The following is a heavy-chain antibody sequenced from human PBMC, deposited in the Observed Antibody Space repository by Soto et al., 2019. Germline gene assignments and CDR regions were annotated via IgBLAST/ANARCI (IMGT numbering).Heavy chain of an antibody. CDR3: VQSRCGGDCLEIYSSHAYNGLDV. CDR1: GLSLRTTGVG. CDR2: LYWDDDQ. Sequence: QVTLKESGPTLVKPTQTLTLTCTVSGLSLRTTGVGVGWVRQPPGKALEWLALLYWDDDQRYSPSLRSRLTIAKDISEKQVVLTMTNMDTVDTATYYCVQSRCGGDCLEIYSSHAYNGLDVWGPGITVTVSS. D-gene: IGHD2-21*02. J-gene: IGHJ6*02. V-gene: IGHV2-5*02.